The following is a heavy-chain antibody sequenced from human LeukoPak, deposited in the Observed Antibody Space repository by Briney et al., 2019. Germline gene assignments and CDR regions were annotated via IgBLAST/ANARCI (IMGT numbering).Heavy chain of an antibody. V-gene: IGHV1-2*02. CDR3: ASGGYSSGSDY. CDR1: GHTFTGYY. Sequence: GASVKVSCKASGHTFTGYYMHWVRQAPGQGLEWMGWINANSGGTNYAQKFQGRVTMTRDTSISIAYMELSRLRSDDTAVYYCASGGYSSGSDYWGQGTLVTVSS. D-gene: IGHD5-18*01. CDR2: INANSGGT. J-gene: IGHJ4*02.